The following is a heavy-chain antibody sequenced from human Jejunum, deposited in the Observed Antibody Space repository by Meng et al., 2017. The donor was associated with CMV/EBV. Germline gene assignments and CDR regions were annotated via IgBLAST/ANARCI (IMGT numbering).Heavy chain of an antibody. CDR3: ARDTLHDY. V-gene: IGHV1-2*02. Sequence: KVSCKASGYTFGAYYMHWVRQAPGQGLEWMGWINPNTGGTKYAEKFQGRVTMTRDTSINTAYMELTGLRSDDTAVYYCARDTLHDYWGQGTLVTV. CDR2: INPNTGGT. D-gene: IGHD2-15*01. CDR1: GYTFGAYY. J-gene: IGHJ4*02.